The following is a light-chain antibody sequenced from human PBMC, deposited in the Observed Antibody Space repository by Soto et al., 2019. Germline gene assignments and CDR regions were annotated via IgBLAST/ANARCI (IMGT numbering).Light chain of an antibody. J-gene: IGKJ1*01. V-gene: IGKV1-39*01. CDR2: AAS. CDR3: LQDYNYPWT. CDR1: QSISTY. Sequence: DIQMTQSPPSLSASVGDRVTITCRASQSISTYLNWYQQKAGLAPKLLIYAASSLQSGVPSRFSGSGSGTDFTLTISSLQPEDFATYYCLQDYNYPWTFGQGTKVDIK.